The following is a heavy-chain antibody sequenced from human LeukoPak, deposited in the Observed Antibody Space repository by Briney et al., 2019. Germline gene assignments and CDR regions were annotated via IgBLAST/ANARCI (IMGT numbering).Heavy chain of an antibody. Sequence: GASVKVSCRASGYSFTSCGVTWVRQAPGQGLEWMAWISPNNGNTNYAQKFQGRVTMTTDTSTSTAYMELRSLRSDDTAVYFCARNYYLDTSDPAQIFDYWGQGTLVTVSS. D-gene: IGHD3-22*01. CDR2: ISPNNGNT. J-gene: IGHJ4*02. V-gene: IGHV1-18*01. CDR1: GYSFTSCG. CDR3: ARNYYLDTSDPAQIFDY.